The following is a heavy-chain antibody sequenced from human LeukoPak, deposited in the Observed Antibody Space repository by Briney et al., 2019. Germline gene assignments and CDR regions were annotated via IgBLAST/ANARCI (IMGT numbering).Heavy chain of an antibody. CDR2: IYYSGST. D-gene: IGHD2-15*01. CDR1: GGSISSGGYY. J-gene: IGHJ6*02. Sequence: SETLSLTCTVSGGSISSGGYYWSWIRQHPGKGLEWIGYIYYSGSTYHNPSLKSRVTISVDTSKNQFSLKLSSVTAADTAVYYCARGVGYCSGGSCYSEYWDFYGMDVWGQGTTVTVSS. CDR3: ARGVGYCSGGSCYSEYWDFYGMDV. V-gene: IGHV4-31*03.